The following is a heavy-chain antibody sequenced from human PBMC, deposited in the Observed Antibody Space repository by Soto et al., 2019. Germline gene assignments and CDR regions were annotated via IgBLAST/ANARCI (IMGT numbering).Heavy chain of an antibody. CDR3: VRTSLVVAAATREDY. D-gene: IGHD2-15*01. J-gene: IGHJ4*02. CDR1: GFTFSSYW. Sequence: EVQLVESGGGLVQPGGSLRLSCAASGFTFSSYWMHWVRQAPGKGLVWVSRINSDGSSTRYADSVKGRFTISRDNAKKSLYLQMNSLRAEDTAVYYCVRTSLVVAAATREDYWGQGTLVTVAS. CDR2: INSDGSST. V-gene: IGHV3-74*01.